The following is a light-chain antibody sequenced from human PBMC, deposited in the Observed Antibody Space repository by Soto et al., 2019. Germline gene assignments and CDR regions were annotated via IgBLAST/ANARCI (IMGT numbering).Light chain of an antibody. CDR2: EVT. Sequence: QSALTQPPSASGSPGQSVTISCTGTSSDVGGYNCVSWYQQHPGKAPQLMIYEVTKRPSGVPDRFSGSKSGNTASLTVSGLQAEDEADYYCSSYAGSNTVLFGGGNKLTVL. CDR1: SSDVGGYNC. CDR3: SSYAGSNTVL. V-gene: IGLV2-8*01. J-gene: IGLJ2*01.